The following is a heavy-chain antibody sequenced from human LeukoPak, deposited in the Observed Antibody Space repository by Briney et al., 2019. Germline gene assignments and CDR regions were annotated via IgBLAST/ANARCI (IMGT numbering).Heavy chain of an antibody. CDR1: GGSISSYY. D-gene: IGHD3-3*01. CDR3: ARGRITIFGVVHFDAFDI. V-gene: IGHV4-34*01. J-gene: IGHJ3*02. Sequence: SETLSLTCTASGGSISSYYWSWIRQPPGKGLEWIGEINHSGSTNYNPSLKSRVTISVDTSKNQFSLKLSSVTAADTAVYYCARGRITIFGVVHFDAFDIWGQGTMDTVSS. CDR2: INHSGST.